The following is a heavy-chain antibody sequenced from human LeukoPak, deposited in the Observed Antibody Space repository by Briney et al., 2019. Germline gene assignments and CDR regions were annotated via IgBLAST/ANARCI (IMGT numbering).Heavy chain of an antibody. D-gene: IGHD3-22*01. V-gene: IGHV4-59*01. CDR3: ASTTYYYDSSGYYYRETFDY. CDR2: IYYSWST. Sequence: PSETLSLTCTVSGGSISSYYWSWIRQPPGKGLEWIGYIYYSWSTNYNPSLKSRGTISVDTSKNQFSLKLSSVTAADTAVYYCASTTYYYDSSGYYYRETFDYWGQGTLVTVSS. J-gene: IGHJ4*02. CDR1: GGSISSYY.